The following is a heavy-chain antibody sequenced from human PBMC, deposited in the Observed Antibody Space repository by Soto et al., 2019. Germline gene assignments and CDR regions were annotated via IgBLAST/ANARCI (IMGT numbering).Heavy chain of an antibody. CDR3: APWFGAFDY. V-gene: IGHV3-30*03. J-gene: IGHJ4*02. CDR1: GFPFSSYC. CDR2: ISYDGSNK. Sequence: GGSLRLSCAASGFPFSSYCMHWVRQAPGKGLEWVAVISYDGSNKYYADSVKGRFTISRDNSKNTLYLQMNSLRAEDTAVYYCAPWFGAFDYWGQGTLVTVSS. D-gene: IGHD3-10*01.